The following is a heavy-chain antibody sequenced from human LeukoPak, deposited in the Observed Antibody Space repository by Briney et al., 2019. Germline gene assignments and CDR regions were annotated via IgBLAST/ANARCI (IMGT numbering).Heavy chain of an antibody. CDR2: IYSGGST. CDR3: ARGFWSGYHYFDY. Sequence: GGSLRLSGAASGFTVSSNYMSWVRQAPGKGLEWVSVIYSGGSTYYADSVKGRFTISRGNSKNTLYLQMNSLRAEDTAVYYCARGFWSGYHYFDYWGQGTLVTVSS. V-gene: IGHV3-53*01. D-gene: IGHD3-3*01. CDR1: GFTVSSNY. J-gene: IGHJ4*02.